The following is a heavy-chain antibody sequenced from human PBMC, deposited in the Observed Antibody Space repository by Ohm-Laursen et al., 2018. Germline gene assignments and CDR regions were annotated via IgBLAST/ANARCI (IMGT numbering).Heavy chain of an antibody. CDR3: ARDIDWVAFDY. D-gene: IGHD3-9*01. CDR2: IKQDGSEK. CDR1: GFTFSSYW. J-gene: IGHJ4*02. Sequence: SLRLSCTASGFTFSSYWMSWVRQAPGKGLEWVANIKQDGSEKYYADSVKGRFTISRDNSRNTLDLQMNSLRVEDTALYYCARDIDWVAFDYWGQGTLVTVSS. V-gene: IGHV3-7*03.